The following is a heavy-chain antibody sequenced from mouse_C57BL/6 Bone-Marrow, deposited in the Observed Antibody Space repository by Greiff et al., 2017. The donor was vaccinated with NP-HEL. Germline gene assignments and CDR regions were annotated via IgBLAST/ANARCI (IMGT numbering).Heavy chain of an antibody. J-gene: IGHJ2*01. Sequence: VQLQQSGPVLVKPGPSVKISCKASGFTFTDYYMHWVKQSHGKSLEWIGIVNPYNGGTSYNQKLKGKATLTGDTASSTAYMELNSLTSEVTAVYYCAREGHYGNYGRFDYWGQGTTLTVSS. V-gene: IGHV1-36*01. CDR3: AREGHYGNYGRFDY. D-gene: IGHD2-1*01. CDR2: VNPYNGGT. CDR1: GFTFTDYY.